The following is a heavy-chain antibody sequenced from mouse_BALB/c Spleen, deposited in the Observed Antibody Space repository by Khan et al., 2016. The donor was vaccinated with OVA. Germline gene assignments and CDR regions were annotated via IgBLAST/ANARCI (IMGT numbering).Heavy chain of an antibody. CDR1: GYTFTDFT. V-gene: IGHV1S137*01. CDR2: ISTYYGDA. Sequence: QVQLKESGAELVRPGVSVKISCKGSGYTFTDFTMHWVKQSHAKSLEWIGVISTYYGDATYNQNFKGKATMTVDKASSAAYMELARLTSEDSAIYYLSRGGGGKRFDYWGQGTLVTVSA. J-gene: IGHJ3*01. CDR3: SRGGGGKRFDY.